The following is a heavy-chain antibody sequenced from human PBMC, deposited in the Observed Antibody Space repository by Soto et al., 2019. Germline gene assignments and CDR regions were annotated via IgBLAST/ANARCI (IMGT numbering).Heavy chain of an antibody. V-gene: IGHV3-23*01. Sequence: EVQLLESGGGLVQPGGSLRLSCAASGFTFSSYAMSWVRQAPGKGLAWVSAISGSGGSTYYADSVKGRFTISRDNSKNTLYLQMNSLRAEGTAVYYCAKEGWAAGYYFDYWVQGTLVTVSS. J-gene: IGHJ4*02. CDR1: GFTFSSYA. D-gene: IGHD6-13*01. CDR3: AKEGWAAGYYFDY. CDR2: ISGSGGST.